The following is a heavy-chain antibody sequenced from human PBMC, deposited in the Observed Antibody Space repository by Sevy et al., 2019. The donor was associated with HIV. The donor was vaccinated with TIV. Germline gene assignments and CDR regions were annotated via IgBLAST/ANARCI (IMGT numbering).Heavy chain of an antibody. CDR2: IKRKTDGGTT. Sequence: GGSLRLSCAASGFTFSNAWMSWVRQAPGKGLEWVGRIKRKTDGGTTDYAAPVKGRFTISRDDSKNTLYLQMNSLKTEDTAVFYCTTDTNYYDSSGYSHYWGQGTLVTVSS. CDR3: TTDTNYYDSSGYSHY. D-gene: IGHD3-22*01. V-gene: IGHV3-15*01. CDR1: GFTFSNAW. J-gene: IGHJ4*02.